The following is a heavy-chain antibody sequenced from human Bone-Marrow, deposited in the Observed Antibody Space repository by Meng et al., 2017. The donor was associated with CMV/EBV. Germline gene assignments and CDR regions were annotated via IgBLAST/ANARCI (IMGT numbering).Heavy chain of an antibody. CDR3: ARDRYNWDFDY. Sequence: SVKVSCKASGGTFSSYAISWVRQAPGQGLEWMGGIIPIFGTANYAQKFQGRVTITTDESTSTDYMELRSLRSDDTAVYYCARDRYNWDFDYWGQGTLVTVSS. CDR1: GGTFSSYA. CDR2: IIPIFGTA. D-gene: IGHD1-1*01. J-gene: IGHJ4*02. V-gene: IGHV1-69*05.